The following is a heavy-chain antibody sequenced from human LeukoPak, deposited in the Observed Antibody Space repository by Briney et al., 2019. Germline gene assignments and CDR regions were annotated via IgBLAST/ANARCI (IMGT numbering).Heavy chain of an antibody. Sequence: AGGSLRLSCAASGFTFSSYGMHWVRQAPGKGLEWVAVIWYDGSNKYYADSVKGRFTISRDNSKNTLYLQMNSLRAEDTAAYYCARGAGSYYYDSSGYYADYDYWGQGTLVTVSS. D-gene: IGHD3-22*01. V-gene: IGHV3-33*01. CDR2: IWYDGSNK. J-gene: IGHJ4*02. CDR3: ARGAGSYYYDSSGYYADYDY. CDR1: GFTFSSYG.